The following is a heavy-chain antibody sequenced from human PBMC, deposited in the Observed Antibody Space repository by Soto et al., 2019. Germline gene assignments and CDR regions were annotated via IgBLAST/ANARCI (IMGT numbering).Heavy chain of an antibody. CDR1: GYSFTSYW. CDR3: ARDYDFWSGYNYYYMDV. CDR2: IYPGDSDT. Sequence: LGESLKISCKGSGYSFTSYWIGWVRQMPGKGLEWMGIIYPGDSDTRYSPSFQGQVTISADKSISTAYLQWSSLKASDTAMYYCARDYDFWSGYNYYYMDVWGKGTTVTVSS. D-gene: IGHD3-3*01. J-gene: IGHJ6*03. V-gene: IGHV5-51*01.